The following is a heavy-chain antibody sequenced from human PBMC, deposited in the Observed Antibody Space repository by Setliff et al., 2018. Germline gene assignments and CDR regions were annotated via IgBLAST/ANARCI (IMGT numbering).Heavy chain of an antibody. CDR3: VRCGGVRGVLYNWFDP. CDR1: GYTFTGYA. V-gene: IGHV1-8*01. J-gene: IGHJ5*02. CDR2: IIPSTGNT. Sequence: ASVKVSCKASGYTFTGYAINWVRQAPGQGLEWMTMIIPSTGNTNYAQKFQGRVTMTADTSIATFYLELSGLQSDDTAIYFCVRCGGVRGVLYNWFDPWGQGTLVTVSS. D-gene: IGHD3-10*01.